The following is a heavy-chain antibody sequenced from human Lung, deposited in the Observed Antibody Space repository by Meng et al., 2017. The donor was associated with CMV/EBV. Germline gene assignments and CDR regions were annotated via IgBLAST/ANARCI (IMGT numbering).Heavy chain of an antibody. Sequence: GSLRLSCTVSDYSISSGHYWGWIRQPPGKGLEWIGSVSHSGSPYYNPSLMRRATTSFDTSKNQFSLKLRSVTAADTAVYYCAREMATIYWWGNAMDVWGQGTTVTFSS. V-gene: IGHV4-38-2*02. CDR1: DYSISSGHY. CDR3: AREMATIYWWGNAMDV. D-gene: IGHD5-24*01. CDR2: VSHSGSP. J-gene: IGHJ6*02.